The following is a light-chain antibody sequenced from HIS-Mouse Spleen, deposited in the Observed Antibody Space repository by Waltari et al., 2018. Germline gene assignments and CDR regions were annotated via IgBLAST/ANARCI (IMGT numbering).Light chain of an antibody. CDR3: QSADSSGTYKV. J-gene: IGLJ2*01. Sequence: SYELTQPPSVSVSPGQTARITCSGGALPKKYAYWYQQKPGQAPVLGIYKDSERPSGIPERFSGSSSGITVTLTISGVQAEDEADYYCQSADSSGTYKVFGGGTKLTVL. CDR1: ALPKKY. V-gene: IGLV3-25*03. CDR2: KDS.